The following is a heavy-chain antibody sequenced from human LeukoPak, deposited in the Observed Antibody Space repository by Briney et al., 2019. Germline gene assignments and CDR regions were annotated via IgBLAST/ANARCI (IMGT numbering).Heavy chain of an antibody. CDR3: ARVRWLSAAGTEGNFDY. CDR1: GFTFSSYS. D-gene: IGHD6-13*01. Sequence: GGSLRLSCAASGFTFSSYSMNWVRQAPGKGLEWVSSISSSSSYIYYADSVKGRFTISRDNAKNSLYLQMNSLRAEDTAVYYCARVRWLSAAGTEGNFDYWGQGTLGTVSS. J-gene: IGHJ4*02. CDR2: ISSSSSYI. V-gene: IGHV3-21*01.